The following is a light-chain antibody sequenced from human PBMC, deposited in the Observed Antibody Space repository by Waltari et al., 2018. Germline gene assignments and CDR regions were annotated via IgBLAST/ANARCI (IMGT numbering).Light chain of an antibody. CDR3: SSFTTSTSLLI. CDR1: SNDVGYNY. CDR2: EVK. Sequence: QSALTQPASVSGSPGQSITISCSGSSNDVGYNYVSWYQQRPGKAPKLMIYEVKNPPSGVSSRFFGSRSAYTASLAISGLQAEDEADYYCSSFTTSTSLLIFGGGTKVTVL. V-gene: IGLV2-14*01. J-gene: IGLJ2*01.